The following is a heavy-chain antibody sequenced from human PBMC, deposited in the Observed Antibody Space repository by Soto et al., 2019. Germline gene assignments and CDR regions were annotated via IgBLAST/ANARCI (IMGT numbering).Heavy chain of an antibody. D-gene: IGHD3-22*01. CDR3: ARDSNYYDSSGYLNDY. Sequence: ASVKVSCKASGYTFTGYYMHWVRQAPGQGLEWMGWINPNSGGTNYAQKFQGWVTMTRDTSISTAYMELSRLRSDDTAVYYCARDSNYYDSSGYLNDYWGQGTLVTVSS. J-gene: IGHJ4*02. CDR1: GYTFTGYY. V-gene: IGHV1-2*04. CDR2: INPNSGGT.